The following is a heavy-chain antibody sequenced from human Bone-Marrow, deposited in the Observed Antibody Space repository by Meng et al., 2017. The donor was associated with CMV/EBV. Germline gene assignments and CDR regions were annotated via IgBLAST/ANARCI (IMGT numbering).Heavy chain of an antibody. Sequence: GGSLRLSCAASGFTVSSYAMHWVRQAPGKGLEWVAVISYDGSNKYYADSVKGRFTISRDNSKNTLYLQMNSLRAEDTAVYYCARGGSGYYGDDAFDIWGQGTIVTVSS. CDR1: GFTVSSYA. J-gene: IGHJ3*02. CDR2: ISYDGSNK. D-gene: IGHD3-22*01. V-gene: IGHV3-30*04. CDR3: ARGGSGYYGDDAFDI.